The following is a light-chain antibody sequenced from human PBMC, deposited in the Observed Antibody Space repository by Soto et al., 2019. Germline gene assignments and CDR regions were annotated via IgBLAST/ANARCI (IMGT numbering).Light chain of an antibody. CDR1: SSDVGSYNY. Sequence: QSALNQPASVSGSPGQSISISFTGTSSDVGSYNYVSWYQQHPGKAPKLMIYEVSNRPLGVSNHFSGAKSGNTAYLTISGLQAEDEAHYYCSSYTSSSTPVVFGGRTKLTVL. CDR3: SSYTSSSTPVV. J-gene: IGLJ2*01. V-gene: IGLV2-14*01. CDR2: EVS.